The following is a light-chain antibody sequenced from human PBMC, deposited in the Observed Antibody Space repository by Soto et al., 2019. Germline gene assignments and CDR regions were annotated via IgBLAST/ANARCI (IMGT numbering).Light chain of an antibody. CDR2: GAS. CDR1: QSVSSSY. J-gene: IGKJ1*01. Sequence: EIVLTQSPGTLSLSPGERATLSCRASQSVSSSYLAWYQQKPGQAPRLLIYGASSRATGIPDRFSGSGSGTDFTLTISRLEPEDFAVYYCQQYGSSWTXXQGTKVDIK. CDR3: QQYGSSWT. V-gene: IGKV3-20*01.